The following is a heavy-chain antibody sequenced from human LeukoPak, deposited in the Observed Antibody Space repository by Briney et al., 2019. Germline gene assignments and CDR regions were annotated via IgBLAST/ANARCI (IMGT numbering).Heavy chain of an antibody. CDR3: ANPVVGSWFEQVTYSVDI. D-gene: IGHD6-13*01. V-gene: IGHV3-23*01. J-gene: IGHJ3*02. CDR2: FSGSGGST. Sequence: GGSLRLSCAASGFTFSSYAMSWVRQAPGKGLEWVSSFSGSGGSTYYADFVEGRFTISRDNSKNTLYLQMNSVTAEETALYYCANPVVGSWFEQVTYSVDIWGHGTMVIVSS. CDR1: GFTFSSYA.